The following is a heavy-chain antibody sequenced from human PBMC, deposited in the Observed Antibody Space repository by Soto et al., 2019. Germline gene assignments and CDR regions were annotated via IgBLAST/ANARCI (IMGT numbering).Heavy chain of an antibody. CDR2: TMATFGPA. D-gene: IGHD3-22*01. J-gene: IGHJ6*02. CDR3: ARDPHYDSSGYYFDYYGMDV. CDR1: GGTLSNYA. Sequence: ASVKVSCKASGGTLSNYAISWVRQAPGQGLEWMGGTMATFGPANSAQKFQGRVRIIADKSTDTAYLELNSLRAEDTAVYYCARDPHYDSSGYYFDYYGMDVWGQGTTVTVPS. V-gene: IGHV1-69*06.